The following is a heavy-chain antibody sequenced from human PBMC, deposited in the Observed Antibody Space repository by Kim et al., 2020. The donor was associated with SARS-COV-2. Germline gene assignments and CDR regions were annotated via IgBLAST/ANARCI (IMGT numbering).Heavy chain of an antibody. D-gene: IGHD6-13*01. V-gene: IGHV4-34*01. J-gene: IGHJ5*02. CDR2: INHSGST. CDR1: GGSFSGYY. Sequence: SETLSLTCAVYGGSFSGYYWSWIRQPPGKGLEWIGEINHSGSTNYNPSLKSRVTISVDTSKNQFSLKLSSVTAADTAVYYCAREYSSSWYRSWFDPWGQG. CDR3: AREYSSSWYRSWFDP.